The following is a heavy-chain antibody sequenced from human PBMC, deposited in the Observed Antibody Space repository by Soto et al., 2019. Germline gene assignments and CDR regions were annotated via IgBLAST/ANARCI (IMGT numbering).Heavy chain of an antibody. CDR2: IRSKAYGGTT. CDR3: TRVGLTGDWFDP. CDR1: GFTFGDYA. V-gene: IGHV3-49*04. J-gene: IGHJ5*02. Sequence: PGGSLRLSCTASGFTFGDYAMSWVRQAPGKGLEWVGFIRSKAYGGTTEYAASVKGRFTISRDDSKSIAYLQMDSLKTEDTAVYYCTRVGLTGDWFDPWGQGTLVTVSS. D-gene: IGHD3-9*01.